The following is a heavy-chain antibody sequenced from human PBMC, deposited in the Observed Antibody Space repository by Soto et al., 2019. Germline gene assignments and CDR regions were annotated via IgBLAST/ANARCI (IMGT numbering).Heavy chain of an antibody. CDR1: GGSISSSSYY. D-gene: IGHD2-2*01. Sequence: PSETLSLTCTVSGGSISSSSYYWGWIRQPPGKGLEWIGSIYYSGSTYYNPSLKSRVTISVDTSKNQFSLKLSSVTAADTAVYYCARRGSTAVYYYYYYGMDVWGQGTTVTVSS. J-gene: IGHJ6*02. V-gene: IGHV4-39*01. CDR3: ARRGSTAVYYYYYYGMDV. CDR2: IYYSGST.